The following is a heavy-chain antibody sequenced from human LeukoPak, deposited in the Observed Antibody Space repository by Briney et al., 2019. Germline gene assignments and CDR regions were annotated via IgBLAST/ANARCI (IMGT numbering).Heavy chain of an antibody. Sequence: KSSETLSLTCAVYGGSFSGYYWSWIRQPPGKGLEWIGEINHSGSTNYNPSLKSRVTISVDTSKNQFSLKLSSVTAADTAVYYCARERRRILTNNWFDPWGQGTLVTVSS. CDR1: GGSFSGYY. D-gene: IGHD2-15*01. J-gene: IGHJ5*02. V-gene: IGHV4-34*01. CDR3: ARERRRILTNNWFDP. CDR2: INHSGST.